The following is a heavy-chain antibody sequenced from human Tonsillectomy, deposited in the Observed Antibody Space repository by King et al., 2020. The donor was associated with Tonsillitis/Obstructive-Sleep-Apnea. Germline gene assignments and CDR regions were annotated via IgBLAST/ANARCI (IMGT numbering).Heavy chain of an antibody. Sequence: VQLQQWGAGLLKPSETLSLTCAVYGGSFSGYYWSWVRQPPGKGLEWIGEISHSGGTSYNPSLKSRVTISLDMSKNQFSLKLRSVTAADTAVYYCARGAQWGYWGQGTLVTVSS. D-gene: IGHD2-8*01. CDR3: ARGAQWGY. J-gene: IGHJ4*02. V-gene: IGHV4-34*01. CDR2: ISHSGGT. CDR1: GGSFSGYY.